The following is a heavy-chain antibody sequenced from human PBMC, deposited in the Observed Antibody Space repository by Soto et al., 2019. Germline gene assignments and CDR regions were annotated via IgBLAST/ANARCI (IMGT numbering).Heavy chain of an antibody. D-gene: IGHD2-2*01. J-gene: IGHJ6*03. V-gene: IGHV1-3*01. CDR1: GYTFTSYA. CDR3: HTFLVVPAARYYMDV. Sequence: ASVKVSCKASGYTFTSYAMHWVRQAPGQRLEWMGWINAGNGNTKYSQKFQGRVTITRDTSASTAYMELSSLRSDDTAVYYCHTFLVVPAARYYMDVWGKGTKVTVSS. CDR2: INAGNGNT.